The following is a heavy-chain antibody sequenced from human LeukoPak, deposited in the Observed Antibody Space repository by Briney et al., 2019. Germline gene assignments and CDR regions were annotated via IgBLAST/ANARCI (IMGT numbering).Heavy chain of an antibody. CDR1: GGSISSYY. J-gene: IGHJ5*02. CDR3: ARVHVDTAMVTGWFDP. CDR2: IYYSGST. D-gene: IGHD5-18*01. V-gene: IGHV4-59*08. Sequence: SETLSLTCTVSGGSISSYYWGWIRQPPGKGLEWIGYIYYSGSTNYNPSLKSRVTISVDTSKNQFSLKLSSVTAADTAAYYCARVHVDTAMVTGWFDPWGQGTLVTVSS.